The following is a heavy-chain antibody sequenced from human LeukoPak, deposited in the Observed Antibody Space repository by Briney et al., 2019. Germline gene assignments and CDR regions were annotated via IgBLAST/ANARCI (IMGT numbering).Heavy chain of an antibody. CDR1: GFTFSSYA. D-gene: IGHD5-12*01. Sequence: PGGSLRLSCAASGFTFSSYAMSWVRQAPGKGLEWVSVISGSGGSTYYADSVKGRFTISRDNSKNTLYLQMNSLRAEDTAVYYCAKLRGYSGYDSPLDYWGQGTLVTVSS. J-gene: IGHJ4*02. V-gene: IGHV3-23*01. CDR2: ISGSGGST. CDR3: AKLRGYSGYDSPLDY.